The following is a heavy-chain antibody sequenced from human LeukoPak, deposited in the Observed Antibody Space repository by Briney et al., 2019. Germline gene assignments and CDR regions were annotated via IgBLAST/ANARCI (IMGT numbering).Heavy chain of an antibody. V-gene: IGHV3-53*01. CDR1: GFTVGSNY. Sequence: PGGSLRLSCAASGFTVGSNYMSWVRQAPGKGLEWVSLINSGGSTYYADSVKGRFTISRDNSKNTLYLQMNSLRAEDTAVYYCARDWNWNPLHFDFWGRGTLVTVSS. D-gene: IGHD1-1*01. CDR2: INSGGST. CDR3: ARDWNWNPLHFDF. J-gene: IGHJ2*01.